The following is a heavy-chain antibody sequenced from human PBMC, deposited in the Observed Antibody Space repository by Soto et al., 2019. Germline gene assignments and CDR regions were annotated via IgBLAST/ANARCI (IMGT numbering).Heavy chain of an antibody. D-gene: IGHD2-2*02. CDR2: IYYSGST. CDR3: ARDRGCSSTSCYTRGAFYYYYGMDV. V-gene: IGHV4-31*03. J-gene: IGHJ6*02. CDR1: GGSISSDGYY. Sequence: PSETLSLTCTVSGGSISSDGYYWSWIRQHPGKGLEWIGYIYYSGSTYYNPSLKSRVTISVDTSKNQFSLKLSSVTAADTAVYYCARDRGCSSTSCYTRGAFYYYYGMDVWGQGTTVTVSS.